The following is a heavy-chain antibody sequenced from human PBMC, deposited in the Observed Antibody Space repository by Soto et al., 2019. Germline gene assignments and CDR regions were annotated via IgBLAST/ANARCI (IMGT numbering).Heavy chain of an antibody. CDR3: ACPGLYDSSGYYPPDFDY. CDR2: ISSSSSTI. V-gene: IGHV3-48*02. CDR1: GFTFSSYS. J-gene: IGHJ4*02. D-gene: IGHD3-22*01. Sequence: GGSLRLSCAASGFTFSSYSMNWVRQAPGKGLEWVSYISSSSSTIYYADSVKGRFTISRDNAKNSLYLQMNSLRDEDTAVYYCACPGLYDSSGYYPPDFDYWGQGTLVTVSS.